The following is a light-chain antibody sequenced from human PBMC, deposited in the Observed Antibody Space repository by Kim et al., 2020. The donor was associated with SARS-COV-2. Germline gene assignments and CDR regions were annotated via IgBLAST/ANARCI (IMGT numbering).Light chain of an antibody. J-gene: IGKJ2*01. CDR1: QSLVHSDGNTY. V-gene: IGKV2-24*01. CDR3: LQATQFPYT. CDR2: KIA. Sequence: HPASISGRSSQSLVHSDGNTYLCWLQQRQGQPPRLLIYKIANRYAGVPDRFSGSEAVTDFTLEISRVEAEDVGVYYCLQATQFPYTFAQGTKLEI.